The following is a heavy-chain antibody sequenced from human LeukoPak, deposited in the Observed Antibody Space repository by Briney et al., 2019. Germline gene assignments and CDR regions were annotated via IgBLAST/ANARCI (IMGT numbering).Heavy chain of an antibody. CDR2: INPHSGGT. CDR1: GYTFSGYY. J-gene: IGHJ3*02. D-gene: IGHD5-18*01. V-gene: IGHV1-2*02. CDR3: ARGSAMVSDAFDI. Sequence: ASVKVSCKTSGYTFSGYYMHWVRQAPGQGLEWMGWINPHSGGTNYAQKFQGRVTMPRGTSISKAYMELSRLRSDDTDVYYCARGSAMVSDAFDIWGQGTTVTVSS.